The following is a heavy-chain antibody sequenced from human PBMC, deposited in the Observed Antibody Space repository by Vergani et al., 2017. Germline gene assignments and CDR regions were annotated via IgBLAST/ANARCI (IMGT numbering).Heavy chain of an antibody. CDR1: GGSFSDYY. CDR2: VNHGGST. J-gene: IGHJ4*02. D-gene: IGHD3-16*02. CDR3: ASIARAPTRRNPPPDY. V-gene: IGHV4-34*01. Sequence: QVQLQEWGAGLLKTSETLSLTCGVSGGSFSDYYWSWIRQAPGMGLEWIGEVNHGGSTNYNPSLKSRVSISVDTSKNQFSLQLTSVTAADSALYVWASIARAPTRRNPPPDYWGQGILVTVSS.